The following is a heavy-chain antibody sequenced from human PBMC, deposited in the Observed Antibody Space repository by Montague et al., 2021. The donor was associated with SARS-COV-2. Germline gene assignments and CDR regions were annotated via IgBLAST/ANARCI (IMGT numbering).Heavy chain of an antibody. D-gene: IGHD3-10*01. CDR3: ARLGDGVVPSPILGVGPYYSYYCMDV. J-gene: IGHJ6*03. CDR1: GGPFSTYS. Sequence: SETLSLTCAVHGGPFSTYSWNWIRQPPGKGLEWIGEIHHGGSTNYNPSLKSRVTISADTSKNQFSLKLTSVAAADMAVYYCARLGDGVVPSPILGVGPYYSYYCMDVWGKGTTVTVSS. CDR2: IHHGGST. V-gene: IGHV4-34*01.